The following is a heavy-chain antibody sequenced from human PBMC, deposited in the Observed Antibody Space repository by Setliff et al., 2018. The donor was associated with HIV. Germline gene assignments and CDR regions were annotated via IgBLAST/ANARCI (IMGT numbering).Heavy chain of an antibody. CDR3: ARYYNFWSGPPYNWFDP. Sequence: SETLSLTCTVSGGSISSYYWSWIRQPPGKGLEWIGYIYYSGSTNYNPSLKSRVTISVDTSKNRFSLKLSSVTAADTAVYYCARYYNFWSGPPYNWFDPWGQGTLVTVSS. CDR1: GGSISSYY. J-gene: IGHJ5*02. D-gene: IGHD3-3*01. V-gene: IGHV4-59*01. CDR2: IYYSGST.